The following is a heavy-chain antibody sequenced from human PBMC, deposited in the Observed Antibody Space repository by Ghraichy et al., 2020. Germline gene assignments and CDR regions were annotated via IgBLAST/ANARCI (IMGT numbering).Heavy chain of an antibody. CDR1: GYTLTELS. J-gene: IGHJ4*02. CDR2: FDPEDGET. CDR3: ATAKIGGSSILDY. D-gene: IGHD1-26*01. Sequence: ASVKVSCKVSGYTLTELSMHWVRQAPGKGLEGMGGFDPEDGETIYAQKFQGRVTMTEDTSTDTAYMELSSLRSEDTAVYYCATAKIGGSSILDYWGQGTLVTVSS. V-gene: IGHV1-24*01.